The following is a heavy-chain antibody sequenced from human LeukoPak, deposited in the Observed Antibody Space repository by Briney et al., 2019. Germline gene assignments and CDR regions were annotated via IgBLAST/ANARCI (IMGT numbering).Heavy chain of an antibody. Sequence: MTGESLKISCKGSGYSFTSYWIGWVRQMPGKGLEWMGIIYPGDSDTRYSPSFQGQVTISADKSISTAYLQWSSLKASDTAMYYCACGPLRFLDQPPFFDIWGQGTMVTVSS. J-gene: IGHJ3*02. CDR2: IYPGDSDT. D-gene: IGHD3-3*01. CDR1: GYSFTSYW. CDR3: ACGPLRFLDQPPFFDI. V-gene: IGHV5-51*01.